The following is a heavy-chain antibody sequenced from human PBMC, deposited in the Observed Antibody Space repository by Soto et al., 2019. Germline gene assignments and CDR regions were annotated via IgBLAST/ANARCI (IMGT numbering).Heavy chain of an antibody. Sequence: QVQLVQSGAEVKKPGSSVKVSCKTSGVSFNNNGIGWVRQAPGHGLEWMGGVSPPFRTSNYARKFQGRISITADAPTGTVNMELRSLSSEDTAQYYCARVLYYGSGSYSPYGMDVWGQGTTVTVSS. CDR2: VSPPFRTS. CDR1: GVSFNNNG. J-gene: IGHJ6*02. V-gene: IGHV1-69*01. CDR3: ARVLYYGSGSYSPYGMDV. D-gene: IGHD3-10*01.